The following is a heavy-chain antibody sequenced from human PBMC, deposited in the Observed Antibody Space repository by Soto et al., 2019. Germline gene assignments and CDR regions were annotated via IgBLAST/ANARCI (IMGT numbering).Heavy chain of an antibody. CDR3: ARVVYSSGLGEVYYYGMDV. CDR2: INPSGGST. Sequence: GASVKVSCKASGYTFTSYYMHWVRQAPGQGLEWMGIINPSGGSTSYAQKFQGRVTMTRDTSTSAVYMELRSLRSEDTAVYYCARVVYSSGLGEVYYYGMDVWGQGTTVTVSS. CDR1: GYTFTSYY. J-gene: IGHJ6*02. D-gene: IGHD3-22*01. V-gene: IGHV1-46*01.